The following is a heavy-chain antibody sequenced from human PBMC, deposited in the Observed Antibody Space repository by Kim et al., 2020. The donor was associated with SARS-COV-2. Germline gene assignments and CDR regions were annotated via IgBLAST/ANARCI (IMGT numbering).Heavy chain of an antibody. Sequence: SVKVSCKASGGTFSSYAISWVRQAPGQGLEWMGGIIPIFGTANYAQKFQGRVTITADESTSTAYMELSSLRSEDTAVYYCARVYYYDSSGYDAYYYYGMDVWGQGTTVTVYS. CDR2: IIPIFGTA. CDR1: GGTFSSYA. CDR3: ARVYYYDSSGYDAYYYYGMDV. V-gene: IGHV1-69*13. D-gene: IGHD3-22*01. J-gene: IGHJ6*02.